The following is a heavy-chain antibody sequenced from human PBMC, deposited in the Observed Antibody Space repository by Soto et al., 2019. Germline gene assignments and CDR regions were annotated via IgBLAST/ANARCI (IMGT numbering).Heavy chain of an antibody. CDR2: INHSGST. CDR3: ARVVAGPVGDAFDI. V-gene: IGHV4-34*01. CDR1: GGSFSGYY. J-gene: IGHJ3*02. D-gene: IGHD5-12*01. Sequence: QVQLQQWGAGLLKPSETLSLTCAVYGGSFSGYYWSWIRQPPGKGLEWIREINHSGSTNYNPSLKSRVTISVDTSKNQFSLKLSSVTAADTAVYYCARVVAGPVGDAFDIWGQGTMVTVSS.